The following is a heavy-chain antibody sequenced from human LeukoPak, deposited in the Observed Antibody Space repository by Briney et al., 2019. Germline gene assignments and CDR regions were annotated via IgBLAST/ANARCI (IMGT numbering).Heavy chain of an antibody. J-gene: IGHJ4*02. Sequence: ASVKVSCKASGYTFTTYDINWVRQAAGQGPVWMGWQVPQSGNTVYAQEFQGRVTTTRDTSISTFYMELSSLTSDDTAVYFCARGNGPYFDYWGQGTPVTVSP. CDR2: QVPQSGNT. CDR1: GYTFTTYD. CDR3: ARGNGPYFDY. V-gene: IGHV1-8*01.